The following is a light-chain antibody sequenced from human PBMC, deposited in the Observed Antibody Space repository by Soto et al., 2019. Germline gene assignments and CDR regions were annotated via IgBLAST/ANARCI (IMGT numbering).Light chain of an antibody. CDR1: ESVVSSY. V-gene: IGKV3-20*01. Sequence: EIQLKQSPGTLSLSPGERAPLPCRASESVVSSYVAWYQQTPGQAPRLLIYGSSNRATGIPDRFSVSGSGTDFTLTISRLEPEDFAVYYCQQYGHSPWTFGQGTKVDIK. J-gene: IGKJ1*01. CDR2: GSS. CDR3: QQYGHSPWT.